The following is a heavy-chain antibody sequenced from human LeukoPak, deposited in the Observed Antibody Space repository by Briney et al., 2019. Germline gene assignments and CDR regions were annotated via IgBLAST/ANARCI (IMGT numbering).Heavy chain of an antibody. CDR2: IYHSGST. CDR3: ARRYYDSSGYYYFDY. J-gene: IGHJ4*02. CDR1: GYSISSDYY. Sequence: SSETLSLTCTVSGYSISSDYYWGWIRPPPGKGLEWIGNIYHSGSTYYNPSLKSRVTISVDTSKNQFSLKLSSVTAADTAVYYCARRYYDSSGYYYFDYWGQGTLVTVSS. D-gene: IGHD3-22*01. V-gene: IGHV4-38-2*02.